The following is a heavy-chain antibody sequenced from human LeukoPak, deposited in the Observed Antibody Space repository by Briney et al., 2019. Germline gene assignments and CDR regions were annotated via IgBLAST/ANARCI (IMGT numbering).Heavy chain of an antibody. CDR1: GFTFSSYA. Sequence: PGRSLRLSCAASGFTFSSYAMHWVRQAPGKGLEWVAVISYDGSNKYYADSVKGRFTISRDNSKNTLYLQMNSLRAEDTAVYYCARGTAVRSFDYWGQGTLVTVSS. CDR2: ISYDGSNK. J-gene: IGHJ4*02. V-gene: IGHV3-30*04. CDR3: ARGTAVRSFDY. D-gene: IGHD6-19*01.